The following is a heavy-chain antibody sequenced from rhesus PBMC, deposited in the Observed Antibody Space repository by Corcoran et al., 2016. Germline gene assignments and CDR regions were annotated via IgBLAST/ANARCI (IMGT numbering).Heavy chain of an antibody. CDR1: GGPFRSYC. CDR2: INGYSGST. J-gene: IGHJ4*01. V-gene: IGHV4-80*01. D-gene: IGHD6-13*01. CDR3: ASPQAGQVDY. Sequence: QVHLQDSGPGLVKPSETLSLTCAVSGGPFRSYCLTWIRPPPGKGLAWIGVINGYSGSTNYTPSLQSRVTISKDVSKNQFSLKLTSVTAADTAVYYCASPQAGQVDYWGRGVLVTVSS.